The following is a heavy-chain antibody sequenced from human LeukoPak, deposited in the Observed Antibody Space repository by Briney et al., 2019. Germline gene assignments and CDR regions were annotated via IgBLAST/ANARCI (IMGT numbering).Heavy chain of an antibody. CDR2: IRYDGSNK. CDR3: AKDPFWLALQDDGVDY. Sequence: GGSLRLSCAASGFTFSSYGMHWVRQAPGKGLEWVAFIRYDGSNKYYADSVKGRFTISRDNSKNTLYLQMNSLRAEDTAVYYCAKDPFWLALQDDGVDYWGQGTLVTVSS. V-gene: IGHV3-30*02. D-gene: IGHD6-19*01. J-gene: IGHJ4*02. CDR1: GFTFSSYG.